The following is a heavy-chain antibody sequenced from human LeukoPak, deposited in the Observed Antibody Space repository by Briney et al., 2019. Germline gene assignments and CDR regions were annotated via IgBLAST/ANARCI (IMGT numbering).Heavy chain of an antibody. Sequence: EASVKVSCKASGYTFTSYYMHWVRQAPGKGLEWMGGFDPEDGETIYAQKFQGRVTMTEDTSTDTAYMELSSLRSEDTAAYYCATASSVLMTGGVYYYYGMDVWGQGTTVTVSS. D-gene: IGHD2-8*01. V-gene: IGHV1-24*01. CDR2: FDPEDGET. J-gene: IGHJ6*02. CDR3: ATASSVLMTGGVYYYYGMDV. CDR1: GYTFTSYY.